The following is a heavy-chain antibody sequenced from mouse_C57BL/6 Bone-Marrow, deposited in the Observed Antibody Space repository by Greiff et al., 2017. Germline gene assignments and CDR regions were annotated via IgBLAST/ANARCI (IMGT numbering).Heavy chain of an antibody. D-gene: IGHD2-1*01. CDR1: GYTFTSYW. V-gene: IGHV1-5*01. CDR3: TIFYYGNSTLGY. Sequence: VHVKQSGTVLARPGASVKMSCKTSGYTFTSYWMHWVKQRPGQGLEWIGAIYPGNSDTSYNQKFKGKAKLTAVTSASTAYMELSSLTNEDSAVYYCTIFYYGNSTLGYWGQGTTLTVSS. CDR2: IYPGNSDT. J-gene: IGHJ2*01.